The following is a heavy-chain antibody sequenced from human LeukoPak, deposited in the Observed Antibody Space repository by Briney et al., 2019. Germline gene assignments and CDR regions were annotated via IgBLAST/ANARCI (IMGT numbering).Heavy chain of an antibody. CDR2: IYSGGST. CDR3: AKVQHYDFWSGYFH. V-gene: IGHV3-53*01. J-gene: IGHJ4*02. CDR1: GFTVSSNY. D-gene: IGHD3-3*01. Sequence: TGGSLRLSCAAWGFTVSSNYMSWVRQARGEGVEGVSVIYSGGSTHYADSVKGRFTISRDNSRNTLYLQMNSLRAEDTAVYYCAKVQHYDFWSGYFHWGQGTLVTVSS.